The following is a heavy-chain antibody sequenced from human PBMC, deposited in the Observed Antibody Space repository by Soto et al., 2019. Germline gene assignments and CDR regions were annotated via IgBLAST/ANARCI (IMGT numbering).Heavy chain of an antibody. CDR2: ISESGGGT. CDR3: AKTSSLFDY. J-gene: IGHJ4*02. Sequence: EVQLLESGGGLVQPGGSLRLSCAASGFTFSNYAMSWVRQAPGKGLEWVSSISESGGGTYYADSVKGRFTISRDNSKNTLYLQMNSLKAEDTAVYSCAKTSSLFDYWGQGTLVTVSS. V-gene: IGHV3-23*01. D-gene: IGHD6-13*01. CDR1: GFTFSNYA.